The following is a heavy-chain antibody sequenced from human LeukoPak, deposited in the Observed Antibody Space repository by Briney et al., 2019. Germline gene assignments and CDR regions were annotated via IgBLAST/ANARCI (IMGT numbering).Heavy chain of an antibody. D-gene: IGHD5-18*01. CDR3: ARVPLWLMGEPLFDY. J-gene: IGHJ4*02. V-gene: IGHV1-2*02. CDR1: GYTFTGYY. Sequence: GASAKVSCKASGYTFTGYYMHWVRQAPGQGLEWMGWINPNSGGTNYAQKFQGRVTMTRDTSISTAYMELSRLRSDDTAVYYCARVPLWLMGEPLFDYWGQGTLVTVSS. CDR2: INPNSGGT.